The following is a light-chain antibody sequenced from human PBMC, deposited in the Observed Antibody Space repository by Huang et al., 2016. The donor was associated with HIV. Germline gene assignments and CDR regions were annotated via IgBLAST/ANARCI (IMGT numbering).Light chain of an antibody. Sequence: DVLMTQSPLSLTVTPGQPASFSCRSSQSLTHSDGSTYLNWFHQRPGQSPRRLIYKVSNRDSGVPDRFSGSGSGTNFTLKINRVVAEDVGFYFCIQGTHWPPTFGQGTKVEI. V-gene: IGKV2-30*02. CDR2: KVS. J-gene: IGKJ1*01. CDR3: IQGTHWPPT. CDR1: QSLTHSDGSTY.